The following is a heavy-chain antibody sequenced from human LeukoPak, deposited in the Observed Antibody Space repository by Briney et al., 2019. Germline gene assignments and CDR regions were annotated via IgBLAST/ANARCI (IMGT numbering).Heavy chain of an antibody. D-gene: IGHD3-10*01. J-gene: IGHJ4*02. CDR2: IWYDGSNK. V-gene: IGHV3-33*06. CDR3: AKDSKESGFDY. CDR1: GFTFSSYG. Sequence: PGGSLRLSCAASGFTFSSYGMHWVRQAPGKGLEWVAVIWYDGSNKYYADSVKGRFTISRDNSKSTLYLQMNSLRAEDTAVYYCAKDSKESGFDYWGQGTLATVSS.